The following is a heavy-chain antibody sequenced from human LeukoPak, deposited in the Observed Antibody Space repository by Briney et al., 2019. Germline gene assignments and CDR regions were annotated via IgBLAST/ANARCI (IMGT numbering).Heavy chain of an antibody. CDR3: ARVSSTSRFDNCEY. V-gene: IGHV3-21*01. Sequence: PGGSLRLSCAASGFTFSIYSMNWVRQAPGKGLEWVSSISSSSSYIYYADSVKGRFTISRDNAKNSLYLQMNSLRAEDTAVYYCARVSSTSRFDNCEYWGQGTLVTVSS. CDR2: ISSSSSYI. J-gene: IGHJ4*02. CDR1: GFTFSIYS. D-gene: IGHD2-2*01.